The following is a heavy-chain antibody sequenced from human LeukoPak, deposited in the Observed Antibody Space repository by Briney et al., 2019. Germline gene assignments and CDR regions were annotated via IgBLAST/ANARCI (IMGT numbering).Heavy chain of an antibody. J-gene: IGHJ4*02. CDR1: GFDVSTNY. V-gene: IGHV3-66*01. D-gene: IGHD2-21*01. CDR3: ARNIPVTRWGY. CDR2: IHNDGST. Sequence: GGSLRLSCAASGFDVSTNYMNWIRQSPEKGLEWVSIIHNDGSTYYADSVKGRFTVSRDNSKNTLYLQMNSLRAEDTAVYYCARNIPVTRWGYWGQGTLVTVSS.